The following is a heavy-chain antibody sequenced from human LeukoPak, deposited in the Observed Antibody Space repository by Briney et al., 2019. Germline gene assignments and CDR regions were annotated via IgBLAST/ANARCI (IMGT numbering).Heavy chain of an antibody. Sequence: NAGGSLRLSCAASGFTLRNAWMSWVRQAPGKGLEWVGPIKSKTDGGTTDYAAPVKGRFTISRDDSKNTLYLQMNSLKTEDTAVYYCTTVTIKVYWGQGTLVTVSS. CDR3: TTVTIKVY. J-gene: IGHJ4*02. CDR1: GFTLRNAW. CDR2: IKSKTDGGTT. D-gene: IGHD1-1*01. V-gene: IGHV3-15*01.